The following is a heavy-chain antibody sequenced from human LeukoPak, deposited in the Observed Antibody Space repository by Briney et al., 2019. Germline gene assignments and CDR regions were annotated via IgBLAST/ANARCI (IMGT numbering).Heavy chain of an antibody. CDR3: ARGGGYYGSASIHYYYYGMDV. V-gene: IGHV3-48*03. CDR1: GFTFSSYE. J-gene: IGHJ6*02. D-gene: IGHD3-10*01. Sequence: GGSLRLSCAASGFTFSSYEMNWVSQAPGKGLEWVSYISSSGNTIDYADSVKDRLTMSRANAKTSRYLQMSSLRAEDTAVYYCARGGGYYGSASIHYYYYGMDVWGQGTTVTVSS. CDR2: ISSSGNTI.